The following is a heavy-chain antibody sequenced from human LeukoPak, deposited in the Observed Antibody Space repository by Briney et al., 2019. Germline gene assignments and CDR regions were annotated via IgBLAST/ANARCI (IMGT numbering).Heavy chain of an antibody. Sequence: PGGSLRLSCAASGFTFSSYEMNWVRQAPGKGLEWVSYISSSGSTIYYADSVKGRFTISRDNAKNSLYLQMNSLRAEDTAVYYCAKVWNYYDSSGPFDPWGQGTLVTVSS. CDR2: ISSSGSTI. D-gene: IGHD3-22*01. CDR1: GFTFSSYE. J-gene: IGHJ5*02. CDR3: AKVWNYYDSSGPFDP. V-gene: IGHV3-48*03.